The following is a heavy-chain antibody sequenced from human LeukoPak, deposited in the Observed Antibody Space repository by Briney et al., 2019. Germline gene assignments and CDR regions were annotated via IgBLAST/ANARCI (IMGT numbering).Heavy chain of an antibody. CDR2: IYFSGST. CDR3: TRAETY. V-gene: IGHV4-31*03. CDR1: GGSISSGDYS. J-gene: IGHJ4*02. Sequence: SETLSLTCTVSGGSISSGDYSWNWVRQHPGKGLEWLGHIYFSGSTSYNPPLKSRVTISLDTSKNQFSLKLRSVTAADTAVYYCTRAETYWGQGTLVTASS.